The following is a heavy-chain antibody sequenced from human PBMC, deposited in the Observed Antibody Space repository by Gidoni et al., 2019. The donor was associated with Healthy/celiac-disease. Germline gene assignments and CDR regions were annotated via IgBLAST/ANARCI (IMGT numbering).Heavy chain of an antibody. D-gene: IGHD3-10*01. V-gene: IGHV4-31*02. J-gene: IGHJ4*02. CDR2: IYYSGST. Sequence: EGLEWIGYIYYSGSTYYNPSLKSRVTISVDTSKNQFSLKLSSVTAADTAVYYCARGWAEYYYGSGTEGWYFDYWGQGTLVTVSS. CDR3: ARGWAEYYYGSGTEGWYFDY.